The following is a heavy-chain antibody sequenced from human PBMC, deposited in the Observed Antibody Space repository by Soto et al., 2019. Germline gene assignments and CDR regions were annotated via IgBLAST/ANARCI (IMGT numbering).Heavy chain of an antibody. Sequence: VQLVESGGGLVKPGGSLRLSCAASGFTFSNAWMNWVRQAPGKGLEWVGRIKSKTDGGTTDYAAPVKGRFTISRDDSKNTLYLQMNSLKPEDTAVYYCTTYYDSSGYYLDYWGQGTLVTVSS. J-gene: IGHJ4*02. D-gene: IGHD3-22*01. CDR3: TTYYDSSGYYLDY. CDR2: IKSKTDGGTT. CDR1: GFTFSNAW. V-gene: IGHV3-15*07.